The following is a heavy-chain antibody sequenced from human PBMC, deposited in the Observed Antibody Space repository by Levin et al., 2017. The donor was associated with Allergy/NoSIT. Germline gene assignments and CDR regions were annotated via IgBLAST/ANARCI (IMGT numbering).Heavy chain of an antibody. CDR1: AFTFSNFW. J-gene: IGHJ4*02. CDR3: ARVTGWDHRFES. CDR2: INTDGTYT. Sequence: GGSLRLSCAASAFTFSNFWMYWVRHAPGKGLLWVSRINTDGTYTSYADSVRGRFTISRDNAKNTLYLQMNSLRAEDTAVYYCARVTGWDHRFESWGQGTLVTVSS. D-gene: IGHD6-19*01. V-gene: IGHV3-74*01.